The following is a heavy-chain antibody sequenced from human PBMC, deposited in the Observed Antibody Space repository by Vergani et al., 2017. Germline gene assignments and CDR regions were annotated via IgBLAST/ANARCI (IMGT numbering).Heavy chain of an antibody. CDR3: VYRKTECGTTGXFYPFYYYYYMDV. V-gene: IGHV2-5*04. Sequence: QITLKESGPTLVKPTQTLTLTCTFSGFSLNTRGVRVAWIRPPPGKALDWLALIYWNDDQHYSPSLNNRVTITKDTSKNQVVLTMTNMDYVDTGTYYCVYRKTECGTTGXFYPFYYYYYMDVWGKGTTVTVSS. CDR1: GFSLNTRGVR. D-gene: IGHD1-7*01. CDR2: IYWNDDQ. J-gene: IGHJ6*03.